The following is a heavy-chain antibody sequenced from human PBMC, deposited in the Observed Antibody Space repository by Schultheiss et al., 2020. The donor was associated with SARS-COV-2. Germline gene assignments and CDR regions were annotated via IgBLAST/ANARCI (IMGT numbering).Heavy chain of an antibody. CDR2: IYYSGST. J-gene: IGHJ4*02. CDR3: ARADSSGYSLDY. CDR1: GGSISSGDYY. Sequence: SETLSLTCTVSGGSISSGDYYWSWIRQPPGKGLEWIGYIYYSGSTYYNPSLKSRVTISVDTSKNQFSLKLSSVTAADTAMYYCARADSSGYSLDYWGQGTLVTVSS. D-gene: IGHD3-22*01. V-gene: IGHV4-30-4*01.